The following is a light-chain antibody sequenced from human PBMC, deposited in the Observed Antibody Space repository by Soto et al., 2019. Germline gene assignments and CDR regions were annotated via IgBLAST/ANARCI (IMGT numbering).Light chain of an antibody. CDR2: LDSDGSH. J-gene: IGLJ3*02. CDR1: SGHSSYT. V-gene: IGLV4-69*01. CDR3: QTWATGPGWV. Sequence: QLVLTQSPSASASLGASVKLTCTLSSGHSSYTITWHQQPPDKGPRYLMNLDSDGSHYRGDGIPDRFSGSSSGTERYLTISSLQSEDEADYYCQTWATGPGWVFGGGTKVTVL.